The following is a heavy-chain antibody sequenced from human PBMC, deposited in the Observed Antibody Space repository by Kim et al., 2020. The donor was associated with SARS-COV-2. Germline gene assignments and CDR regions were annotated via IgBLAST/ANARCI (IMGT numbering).Heavy chain of an antibody. V-gene: IGHV1-18*01. Sequence: ASVKVSCKASGYTFTSYGISWVRQAPGQGLEWMGWISAYNGNTNYAQKLQGRVTMTTDTSTSTAYMELRSLRSDDTAVYYCARAYYDILTGPSDYFDYWGQGTLVTVPS. CDR1: GYTFTSYG. J-gene: IGHJ4*02. D-gene: IGHD3-9*01. CDR3: ARAYYDILTGPSDYFDY. CDR2: ISAYNGNT.